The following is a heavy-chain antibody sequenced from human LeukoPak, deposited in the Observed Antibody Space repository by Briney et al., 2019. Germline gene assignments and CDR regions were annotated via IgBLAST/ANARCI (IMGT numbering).Heavy chain of an antibody. CDR3: ARDVVVVPAAIHYGMDV. Sequence: PSETLSLTCAVYGGSFSDYFWGWIRQPPGKGLEWIGEINHSGRTYYNPSLKSRVTISVDTSKNQFSLNLSSVTAADTAVYYCARDVVVVPAAIHYGMDVWGQETTVTVSS. V-gene: IGHV4-34*01. D-gene: IGHD2-2*01. J-gene: IGHJ6*02. CDR2: INHSGRT. CDR1: GGSFSDYF.